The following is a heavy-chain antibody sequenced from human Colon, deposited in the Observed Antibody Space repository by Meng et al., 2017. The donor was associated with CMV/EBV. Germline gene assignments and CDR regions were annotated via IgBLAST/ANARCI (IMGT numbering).Heavy chain of an antibody. J-gene: IGHJ6*02. CDR1: GFTFSSYS. CDR2: ISSSSSHI. V-gene: IGHV3-21*01. CDR3: ARVRLPTVLRFLEHRKIYGMDV. D-gene: IGHD3-3*01. Sequence: GGSLRLSCAASGFTFSSYSMNWVRQAPGKGLEWVSSISSSSSHISYADSVKGRFTISRDNAKNALYLQMNSLRAEDTAVYYCARVRLPTVLRFLEHRKIYGMDVWGQGTTVTVSS.